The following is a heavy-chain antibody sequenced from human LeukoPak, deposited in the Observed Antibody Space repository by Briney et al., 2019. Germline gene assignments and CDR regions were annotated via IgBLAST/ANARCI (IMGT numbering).Heavy chain of an antibody. D-gene: IGHD6-19*01. J-gene: IGHJ5*02. CDR3: ARERLRIAVAGRGKNWFDP. Sequence: ASVKVSCKASGYTFTSYSMHWVRQAPGQGLEWMGIINPSGGSTSYAQKFQGRVTMTRDTSTSTVYMELSSLRSEDTAVYYCARERLRIAVAGRGKNWFDPWGQGTLVTVSS. CDR2: INPSGGST. V-gene: IGHV1-46*01. CDR1: GYTFTSYS.